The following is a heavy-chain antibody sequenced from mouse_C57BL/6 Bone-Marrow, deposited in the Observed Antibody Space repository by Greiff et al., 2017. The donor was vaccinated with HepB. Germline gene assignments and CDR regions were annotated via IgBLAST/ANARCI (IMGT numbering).Heavy chain of an antibody. J-gene: IGHJ4*01. CDR2: ISNGGGST. Sequence: EVKLVESGGGLVQPGGSLKLSCAASGFTFSDYYMYWVRQTPEKRLEWVAYISNGGGSTYYPDTVKGRFTISRDNAKNTLYLQMSRLKSEDTAMYYCARRGYDYDRGVYAMDYWGQGTSVTVSS. V-gene: IGHV5-12*01. D-gene: IGHD2-4*01. CDR3: ARRGYDYDRGVYAMDY. CDR1: GFTFSDYY.